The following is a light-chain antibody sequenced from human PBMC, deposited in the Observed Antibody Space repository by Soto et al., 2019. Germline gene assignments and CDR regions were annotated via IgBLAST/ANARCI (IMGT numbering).Light chain of an antibody. CDR3: GSFTTSRIWV. V-gene: IGLV2-14*01. J-gene: IGLJ3*02. Sequence: QSALTQPPSASGSLGQSVTISCPGTSSDVGAYNYVSCYQQHPGKGPNLLIYGVNSRPSGISNRFSGSKSGNTASLTISGLQVEDEAEYCCGSFTTSRIWVFGGGTKVTVL. CDR1: SSDVGAYNY. CDR2: GVN.